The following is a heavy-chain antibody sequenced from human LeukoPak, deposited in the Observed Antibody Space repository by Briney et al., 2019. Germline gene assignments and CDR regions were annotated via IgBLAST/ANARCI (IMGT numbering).Heavy chain of an antibody. J-gene: IGHJ4*02. Sequence: GSLRLSCAASGFTFSSYWMSWVRQAPGKGLEWVANIKQDGSEKYYVDSVKGRFTISRDNSKNTLYLQMNSLRAEDTAVYYCARERIQLWSRYFDYWGQGTLVTVSS. D-gene: IGHD5-18*01. CDR1: GFTFSSYW. CDR2: IKQDGSEK. V-gene: IGHV3-7*01. CDR3: ARERIQLWSRYFDY.